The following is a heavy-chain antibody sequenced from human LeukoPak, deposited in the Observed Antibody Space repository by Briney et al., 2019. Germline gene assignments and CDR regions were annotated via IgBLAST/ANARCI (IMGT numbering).Heavy chain of an antibody. V-gene: IGHV4-31*03. CDR1: GVSISSGGYY. CDR3: ARDTYYGWFDP. J-gene: IGHJ5*02. CDR2: IYYSGST. D-gene: IGHD1-26*01. Sequence: KASETLSLTCTVSGVSISSGGYYWSWIRQHPGKGLEWIGYIYYSGSTYYNPSLKSRVTISVDTSKNQFSLKLSSVTAADTAVYYCARDTYYGWFDPWGQGTLVTVSS.